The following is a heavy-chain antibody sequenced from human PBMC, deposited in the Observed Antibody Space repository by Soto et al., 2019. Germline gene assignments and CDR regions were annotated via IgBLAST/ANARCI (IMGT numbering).Heavy chain of an antibody. D-gene: IGHD3-22*01. CDR1: GFTFSNAW. CDR2: IKRKTDGGTT. J-gene: IGHJ4*02. V-gene: IGHV3-15*01. CDR3: TTPNPRYYYDSSGSFDY. Sequence: PGGSLRLSCAASGFTFSNAWMNWVRQAPGKGLEWVGRIKRKTDGGTTDYAAPVKGRFTISRDDSKNTLYLQMNSLKTEDTALYYCTTPNPRYYYDSSGSFDYWGQGTLVTVSS.